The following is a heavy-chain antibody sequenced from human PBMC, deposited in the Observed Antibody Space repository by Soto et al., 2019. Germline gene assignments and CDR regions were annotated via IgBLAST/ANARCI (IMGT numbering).Heavy chain of an antibody. V-gene: IGHV3-30-3*01. D-gene: IGHD7-27*01. CDR3: ARDPKTSGGQNWAFNYFDS. Sequence: LRLSCAASGFSFSVSPMHWVRQAPGKGPEWVALISNDGTKKFYADSVKGRFSISRDNSKSTLYLQVDSLRPEDSAVYYCARDPKTSGGQNWAFNYFDSWGQGTLVTVSS. J-gene: IGHJ4*02. CDR2: ISNDGTKK. CDR1: GFSFSVSP.